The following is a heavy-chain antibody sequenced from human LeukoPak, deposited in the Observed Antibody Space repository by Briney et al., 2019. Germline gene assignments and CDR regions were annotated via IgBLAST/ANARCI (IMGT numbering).Heavy chain of an antibody. CDR1: GFTFSSYS. Sequence: GGSLRLSCAASGFTFSSYSMNWVRQAPGKGLEGVSSISSSSSYIYYADSVKGRFTISRDNAKNSLYLQMNSLRAEDTAVYYCARDRDYGDYVYWGQGTLVTVSS. CDR2: ISSSSSYI. D-gene: IGHD4-17*01. J-gene: IGHJ4*02. CDR3: ARDRDYGDYVY. V-gene: IGHV3-21*01.